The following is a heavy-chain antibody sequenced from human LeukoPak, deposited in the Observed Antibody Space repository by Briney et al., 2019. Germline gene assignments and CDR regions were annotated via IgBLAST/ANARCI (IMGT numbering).Heavy chain of an antibody. V-gene: IGHV4-61*02. D-gene: IGHD3-3*01. Sequence: PSETLSLTCTVSGGSISSDTYYWSWIRQPAGKGLEWIGRIYISGTTNYNPSLESRVTISVDTSKNQFSLKLTSVTAADTAVYYCASTVFGVTYNWFDPWGQGTLVTVSS. CDR3: ASTVFGVTYNWFDP. CDR2: IYISGTT. CDR1: GGSISSDTYY. J-gene: IGHJ5*02.